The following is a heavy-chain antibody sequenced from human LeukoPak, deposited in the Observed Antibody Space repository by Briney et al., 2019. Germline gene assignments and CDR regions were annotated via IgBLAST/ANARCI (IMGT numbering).Heavy chain of an antibody. CDR3: ARGIGRSSSWYALYYFDY. J-gene: IGHJ4*02. CDR1: GLTFSSHW. D-gene: IGHD6-13*01. V-gene: IGHV3-74*01. Sequence: GGSLRLSCAASGLTFSSHWMHWVRQAPGKGLVWVSRITNDGSSTTYADSVKGRFTISRDNAKNMLYLQVNSLRAEDTAVYYCARGIGRSSSWYALYYFDYWGQGTLVTVSS. CDR2: ITNDGSST.